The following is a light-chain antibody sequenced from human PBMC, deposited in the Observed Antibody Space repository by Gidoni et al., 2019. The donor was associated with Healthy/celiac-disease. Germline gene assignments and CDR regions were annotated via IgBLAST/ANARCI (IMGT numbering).Light chain of an antibody. CDR3: QQYDNLL. CDR1: QDISNY. V-gene: IGKV1-33*01. J-gene: IGKJ3*01. CDR2: DAS. Sequence: DIQMTQSPSSLSASVGDRVTITCQASQDISNYLNWYQQKPGKAPKLLVYDASNLETGVQSRFSGSGSGTDFTFTISSLQPEDIATYYCQQYDNLLFXPXTKVDIK.